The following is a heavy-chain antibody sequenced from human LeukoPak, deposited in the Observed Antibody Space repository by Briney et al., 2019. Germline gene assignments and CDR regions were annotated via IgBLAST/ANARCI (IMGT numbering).Heavy chain of an antibody. Sequence: PSETLSLTCAVYGGSFSGYYWSWISQPPGKGLEWIGEINHSGSTNYNPSLKSRVTISVDTSKNQFSLKLSSVTAADTAVYYCARVRGYDNYYYYGMDVWGQGTTVTVSS. CDR2: INHSGST. J-gene: IGHJ6*02. V-gene: IGHV4-34*01. D-gene: IGHD5-12*01. CDR1: GGSFSGYY. CDR3: ARVRGYDNYYYYGMDV.